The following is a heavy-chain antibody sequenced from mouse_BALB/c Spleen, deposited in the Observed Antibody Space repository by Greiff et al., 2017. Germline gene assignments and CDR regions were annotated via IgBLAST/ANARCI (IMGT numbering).Heavy chain of an antibody. V-gene: IGHV1-87*01. J-gene: IGHJ4*01. Sequence: QVQLKESGAELARPGASVKLSCKASGYTFTSYWMQWVKQRPGQGLEWIGAIYPGDGDTRYTQKFKGKATLTADKSSSTAYMQLSSLASEDSAVYYCARELDYYAMDYWGQGTSVTVSS. D-gene: IGHD4-1*01. CDR1: GYTFTSYW. CDR2: IYPGDGDT. CDR3: ARELDYYAMDY.